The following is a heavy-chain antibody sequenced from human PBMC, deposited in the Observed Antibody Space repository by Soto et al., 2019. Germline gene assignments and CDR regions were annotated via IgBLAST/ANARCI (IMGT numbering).Heavy chain of an antibody. D-gene: IGHD3-22*01. CDR3: VKGLDYYDSSGYNDAFDI. V-gene: IGHV3-64D*06. CDR2: ISSNGGST. CDR1: GFTFSSYP. J-gene: IGHJ3*02. Sequence: GGSLRLSCSASGFTFSSYPMHRVRQAPGKGLEYVSAISSNGGSTYYADSVKGRFTISRDNSKNTLYLQMSSLRAEDTAVYYCVKGLDYYDSSGYNDAFDIWGQGTMVSSSS.